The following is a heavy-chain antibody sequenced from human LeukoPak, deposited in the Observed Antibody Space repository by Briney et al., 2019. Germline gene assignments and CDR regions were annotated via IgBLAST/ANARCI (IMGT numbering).Heavy chain of an antibody. D-gene: IGHD3-10*01. J-gene: IGHJ4*02. V-gene: IGHV4-59*01. Sequence: SETLSLTCTVSGGSISSYYWSWIRQPPGKGLEWIGYIYYSGSTKYNPSLKSRVTISVDTSKNQFSLKLSSVTAADTAVYYCARGAYGSGSYWGQGTLVTVSS. CDR1: GGSISSYY. CDR3: ARGAYGSGSY. CDR2: IYYSGST.